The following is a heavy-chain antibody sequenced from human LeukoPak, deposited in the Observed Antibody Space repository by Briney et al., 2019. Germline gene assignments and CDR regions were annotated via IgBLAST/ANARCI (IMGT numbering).Heavy chain of an antibody. Sequence: ASVKVSCKASGYTFTSYGISWVRQAPGQGLEWMGWISAYNGNTNYAQKFQGRVTITADESTSTAYMELSSLRSEDTAVYYCARYSYGYSYGYGYSDYWGQGTLVTVSS. CDR1: GYTFTSYG. CDR3: ARYSYGYSYGYGYSDY. D-gene: IGHD5-18*01. J-gene: IGHJ4*02. CDR2: ISAYNGNT. V-gene: IGHV1-18*01.